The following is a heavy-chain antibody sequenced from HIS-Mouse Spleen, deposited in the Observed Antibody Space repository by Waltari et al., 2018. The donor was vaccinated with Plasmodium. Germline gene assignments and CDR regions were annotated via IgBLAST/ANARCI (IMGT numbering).Heavy chain of an antibody. J-gene: IGHJ1*01. CDR1: GYTFTGYY. Sequence: QVQLVQSGAEVKKPGASVKVSCKASGYTFTGYYSHWVRQAPGQGLEWTGWINPNSGGTNYAQKFQGRVTMTRDTSISTAYMELSRLRSDDTAVYYCARVLGYKAAAGTFVEYFQHWGQGTLVTVSS. CDR2: INPNSGGT. CDR3: ARVLGYKAAAGTFVEYFQH. D-gene: IGHD6-13*01. V-gene: IGHV1-2*02.